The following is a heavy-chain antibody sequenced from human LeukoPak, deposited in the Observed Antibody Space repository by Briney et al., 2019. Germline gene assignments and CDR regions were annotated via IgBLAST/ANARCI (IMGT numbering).Heavy chain of an antibody. Sequence: GRSLTPSCAASRFSLTSYEMNWVRQAPEKELEWVSYISTSGSTIYYADSVKGRFTISRDNAKNSLYLQMNSLRAEDTAVYYCARGFIRDFWSGYYIGLFFDYWGQGTLVTVSS. V-gene: IGHV3-48*03. CDR1: RFSLTSYE. CDR2: ISTSGSTI. J-gene: IGHJ4*02. D-gene: IGHD3-3*01. CDR3: ARGFIRDFWSGYYIGLFFDY.